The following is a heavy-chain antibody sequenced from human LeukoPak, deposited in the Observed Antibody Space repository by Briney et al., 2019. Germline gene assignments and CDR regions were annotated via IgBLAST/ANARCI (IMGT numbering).Heavy chain of an antibody. J-gene: IGHJ4*02. CDR1: GGSISGYY. D-gene: IGHD4-17*01. V-gene: IGHV4-59*08. CDR3: ARHTTSRSYGDFDY. CDR2: IYYSGTT. Sequence: PSETLSLTCTVSGGSISGYYWSWIRQPPGKGLEWIGYIYYSGTTNYNPSLKSRVTISVDTSKNQFSLRLSSVTAAGTAVYYCARHTTSRSYGDFDYWGQGTLVTVSS.